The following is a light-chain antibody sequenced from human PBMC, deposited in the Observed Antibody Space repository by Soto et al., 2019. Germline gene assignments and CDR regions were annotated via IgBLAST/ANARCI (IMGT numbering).Light chain of an antibody. J-gene: IGLJ2*01. Sequence: QSALTQPASVSGSPGQSITISCTGTSSDVGGYNYVSWYQQHPGKAPKLVIYEVTNRPSGVSNRFSGSKSANTASLTISGLQAEDEADYYCSSYTSSSTPVVFGGGTKLPS. CDR2: EVT. CDR3: SSYTSSSTPVV. V-gene: IGLV2-14*01. CDR1: SSDVGGYNY.